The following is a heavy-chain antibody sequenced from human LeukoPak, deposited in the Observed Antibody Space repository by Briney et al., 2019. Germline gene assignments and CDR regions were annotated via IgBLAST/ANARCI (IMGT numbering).Heavy chain of an antibody. CDR1: GFTFSTYG. J-gene: IGHJ4*02. CDR2: ISIDGSNK. D-gene: IGHD3/OR15-3a*01. Sequence: GGSLRLSCAASGFTFSTYGVHWVRQAPGKGLEWVAVISIDGSNKYYADSVKGRFTISRDNSKNTLYLQMNSLRAEDTAVYYCAARVGWTGNFDYWGQGTLVTVSS. V-gene: IGHV3-30*03. CDR3: AARVGWTGNFDY.